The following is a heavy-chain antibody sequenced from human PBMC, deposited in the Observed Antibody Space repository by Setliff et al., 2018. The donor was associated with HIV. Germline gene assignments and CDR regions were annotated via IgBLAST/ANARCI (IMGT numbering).Heavy chain of an antibody. D-gene: IGHD5-12*01. CDR1: CYTFTNYG. CDR3: AATGSGGYVH. J-gene: IGHJ4*02. CDR2: INTYTGYT. V-gene: IGHV1-18*01. Sequence: ASVNVSFKTSCYTFTNYGVSWVRQAPGQGVQWLGCINTYTGYTHYAKDLQARITMTANTSTSTAYMYPRSLTSDDSAMYYWAATGSGGYVHWGQGTLVTVSS.